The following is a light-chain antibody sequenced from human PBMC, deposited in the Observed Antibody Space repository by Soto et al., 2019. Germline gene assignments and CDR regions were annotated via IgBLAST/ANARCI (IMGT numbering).Light chain of an antibody. V-gene: IGKV4-1*01. CDR1: QSVLYNYNNKNY. CDR2: WAS. J-gene: IGKJ1*01. CDR3: QQYYSTWT. Sequence: DIVMTQSPASLAVSLGEGATINCKSSQSVLYNYNNKNYLAWYQHKPGQPPKLLLYWASTRESGVPDRFSGSGSETDFTLTISNLQAEDVAVYYCQQYYSTWTFGQGTKVDIK.